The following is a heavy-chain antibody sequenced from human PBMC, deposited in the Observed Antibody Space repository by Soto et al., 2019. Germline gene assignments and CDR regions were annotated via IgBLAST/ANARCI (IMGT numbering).Heavy chain of an antibody. J-gene: IGHJ6*03. D-gene: IGHD5-18*01. CDR2: IYHSGST. V-gene: IGHV4-4*02. CDR3: ARGGGYSYGYYYYYMDV. Sequence: SETLSLTCAVSGGSISSSNWWSWVRQPPGKGLEWIGEIYHSGSTNYNPSLKSRVTISVDKSKNQFSLKLSSVTAADTAVYYCARGGGYSYGYYYYYMDVWGKGTTVTVSS. CDR1: GGSISSSNW.